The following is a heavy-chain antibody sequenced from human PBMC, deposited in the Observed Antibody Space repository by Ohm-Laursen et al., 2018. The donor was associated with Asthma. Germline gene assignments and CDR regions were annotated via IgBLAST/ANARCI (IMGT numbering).Heavy chain of an antibody. J-gene: IGHJ6*02. CDR1: GDSINSGNNY. CDR3: AGLSAYFYYSGLAV. V-gene: IGHV4-31*03. CDR2: IYYSGLT. Sequence: TLSLTCTVSGDSINSGNNYWSWIRQHPGKGLEWIGYIYYSGLTYSNPSLRSRVIISVDTSKNQFSLNPTSATAADTAIYYCAGLSAYFYYSGLAVWSQGTSVTVSS. D-gene: IGHD3-3*01.